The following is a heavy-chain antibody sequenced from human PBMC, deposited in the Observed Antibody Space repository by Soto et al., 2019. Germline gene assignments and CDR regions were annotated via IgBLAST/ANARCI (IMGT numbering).Heavy chain of an antibody. J-gene: IGHJ4*02. Sequence: PGGSLRRSCAASGFTVSSYGMHWVRQAPGKGLEWVAVIWYDGSNKYYADSVKGRFTISRDNSKNTLYLQMNSLRAEDTAVYYCARDYRHIAAAGIDYWGQGTLVTVSS. CDR2: IWYDGSNK. CDR3: ARDYRHIAAAGIDY. V-gene: IGHV3-33*01. CDR1: GFTVSSYG. D-gene: IGHD6-13*01.